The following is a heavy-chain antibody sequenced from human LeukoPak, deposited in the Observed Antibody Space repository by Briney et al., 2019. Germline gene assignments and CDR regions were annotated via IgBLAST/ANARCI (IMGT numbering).Heavy chain of an antibody. J-gene: IGHJ4*02. Sequence: ASVKVSCKASGYTFTGYYMHWVRQAPGQGLAWMGWINPNSGGTNYAQKFQGRVTMTRDTSISTAYMELSRLRSDDTAVYYCARAIGYYDSSGPGYWGQGTLVTVSS. CDR3: ARAIGYYDSSGPGY. D-gene: IGHD3-22*01. CDR2: INPNSGGT. CDR1: GYTFTGYY. V-gene: IGHV1-2*02.